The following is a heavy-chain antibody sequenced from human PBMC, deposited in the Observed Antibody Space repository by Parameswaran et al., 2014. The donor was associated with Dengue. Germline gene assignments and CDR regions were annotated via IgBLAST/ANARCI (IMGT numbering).Heavy chain of an antibody. CDR2: ISYDGSNK. CDR3: AKGGPRFGVVIHWYNCYMDV. V-gene: IGHV3-30*18. Sequence: VRQMPGKGLEWVAVISYDGSNKYYADSVKGRFTISRDNSKNTLYLQMNSLRAEDTAVYYCAKGGPRFGVVIHWYNCYMDVWGKGTTVTVSS. J-gene: IGHJ6*03. D-gene: IGHD3-3*01.